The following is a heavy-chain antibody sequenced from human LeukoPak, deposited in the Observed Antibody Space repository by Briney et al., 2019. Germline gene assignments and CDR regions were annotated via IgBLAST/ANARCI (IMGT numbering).Heavy chain of an antibody. Sequence: ASVKVSCKASGYTFTSYGISWARQAPGQGLEWMGWISAYNGNTNYAQKLQGRVTMTTDTSTSTAYMELRSLRSDDTAVYYCARDFIYGSGSDAFDIWGQGTMVTVSS. J-gene: IGHJ3*02. V-gene: IGHV1-18*01. CDR2: ISAYNGNT. CDR3: ARDFIYGSGSDAFDI. CDR1: GYTFTSYG. D-gene: IGHD3-10*01.